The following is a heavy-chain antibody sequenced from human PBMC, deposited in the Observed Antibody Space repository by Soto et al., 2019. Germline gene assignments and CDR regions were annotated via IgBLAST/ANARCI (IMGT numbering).Heavy chain of an antibody. V-gene: IGHV3-23*01. CDR1: GFTFINYG. J-gene: IGHJ4*02. D-gene: IGHD3-22*01. CDR3: AGRGEVEVTGFVY. CDR2: ISGSGGSS. Sequence: GGSLRLSCAASGFTFINYGMGWGRQAPGKGLEGVASISGSGGSSYHADSVRGRITISRDNSKNTLFLQMNNLRAEDTAIYYCAGRGEVEVTGFVYWGQGTMVTVSS.